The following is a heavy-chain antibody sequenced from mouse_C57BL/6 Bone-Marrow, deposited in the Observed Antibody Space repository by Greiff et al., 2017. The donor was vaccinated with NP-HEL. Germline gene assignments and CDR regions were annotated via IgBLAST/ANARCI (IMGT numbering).Heavy chain of an antibody. CDR2: INPSSGYT. CDR3: ARSRRAMDY. J-gene: IGHJ4*01. Sequence: VKLMESGAELARPGASVKMSCKASGYNFTSYTMHWVQQRPGQGLEWIGYINPSSGYTKYNQKFKDKATLTADKSSSTAYMQLSSRTSEDSAVYYCARSRRAMDYWGQGTSVTVSS. CDR1: GYNFTSYT. V-gene: IGHV1-4*01.